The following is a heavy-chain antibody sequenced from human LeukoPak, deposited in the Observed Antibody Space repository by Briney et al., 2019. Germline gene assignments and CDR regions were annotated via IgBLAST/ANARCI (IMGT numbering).Heavy chain of an antibody. V-gene: IGHV1-18*04. CDR1: GYTFTSYY. D-gene: IGHD6-19*01. J-gene: IGHJ4*02. CDR3: ARGSSGWESDY. Sequence: ASVKVSCKAAGYTFTSYYMHWVRQAPGQGLEWMGWISAYNGNTNYAQKLQGRVTMTTDTSTSTAYMELRSLRSDDTAVYYCARGSSGWESDYWGQGTLVTVSS. CDR2: ISAYNGNT.